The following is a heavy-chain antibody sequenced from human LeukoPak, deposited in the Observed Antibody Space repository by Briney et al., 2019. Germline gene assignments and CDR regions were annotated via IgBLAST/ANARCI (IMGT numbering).Heavy chain of an antibody. J-gene: IGHJ6*02. D-gene: IGHD6-25*01. CDR1: GFSFTAYG. V-gene: IGHV3-30*18. Sequence: PGRSLRLSCAASGFSFTAYGMHWVRQAPGKGLEWVAVISSDESEEYYGDSVRGRFTISRDNSKNTLYLQMSDMRNEDTAVYYCAKACQRLQLACMDVWGQGTTVTVSS. CDR2: ISSDESEE. CDR3: AKACQRLQLACMDV.